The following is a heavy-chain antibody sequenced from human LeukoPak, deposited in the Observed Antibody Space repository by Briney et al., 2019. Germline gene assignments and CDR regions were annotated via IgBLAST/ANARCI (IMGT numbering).Heavy chain of an antibody. V-gene: IGHV1-18*01. Sequence: EASVKVSCKASGYTFTSYGISWVRQAPGQGLEWMGWISAYNGNTNYAQKLQGRVTMTTDTSTSTAYMELRSLRSDDTAVYYCARVEYSSGWYYYDYWGQGTLVTVSS. D-gene: IGHD6-19*01. CDR3: ARVEYSSGWYYYDY. CDR1: GYTFTSYG. CDR2: ISAYNGNT. J-gene: IGHJ4*02.